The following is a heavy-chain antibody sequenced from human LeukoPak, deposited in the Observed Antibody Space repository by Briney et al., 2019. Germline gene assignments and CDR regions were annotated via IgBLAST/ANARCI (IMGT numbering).Heavy chain of an antibody. CDR2: INHSGYT. V-gene: IGHV4-34*01. J-gene: IGHJ4*02. CDR3: TRMTTGHDY. Sequence: SETLSLTCAVSGVSFDDYYWSWVRQTPGKGLEWIGEINHSGYTNDSPSLKSRVTLSIDTTRKQFSLNLRSVTVADAGIYYCTRMTTGHDYWGQGTLVTVSS. CDR1: GVSFDDYY. D-gene: IGHD4-17*01.